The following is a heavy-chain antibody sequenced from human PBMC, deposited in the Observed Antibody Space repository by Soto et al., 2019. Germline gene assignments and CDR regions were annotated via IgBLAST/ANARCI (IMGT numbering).Heavy chain of an antibody. CDR3: ARDYPPDYYDNSGYYYGHDY. CDR1: GFTFSSYS. D-gene: IGHD3-22*01. Sequence: PGGSLRLSCAASGFTFSSYSMIWVRQAQGKGLEWVSSISSSSSYIYYADSVKGRFTISRDNAKNSLYLQMDSLRDEDTAVYYCARDYPPDYYDNSGYYYGHDYWGQGTLVTVSS. V-gene: IGHV3-21*01. CDR2: ISSSSSYI. J-gene: IGHJ4*02.